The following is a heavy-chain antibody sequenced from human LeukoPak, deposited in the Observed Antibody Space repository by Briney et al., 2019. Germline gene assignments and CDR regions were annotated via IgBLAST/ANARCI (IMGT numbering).Heavy chain of an antibody. CDR2: VYTSGST. Sequence: PSQTLSLTCTVSGGSISSGSYYWNWIRQPAGKGLEWIGRVYTSGSTSHNPSLKSRVTMSVDTSKNQFSLKLSSVTAADTAVYYCAVSSMATTSSFDYWGQGTLVTVSS. V-gene: IGHV4-61*02. CDR3: AVSSMATTSSFDY. J-gene: IGHJ4*02. CDR1: GGSISSGSYY. D-gene: IGHD5-24*01.